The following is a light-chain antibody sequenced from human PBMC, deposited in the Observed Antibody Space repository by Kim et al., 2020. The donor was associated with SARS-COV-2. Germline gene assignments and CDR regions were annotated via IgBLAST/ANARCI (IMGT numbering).Light chain of an antibody. Sequence: GQSITISCTGTSSDVGGYNCVSWYQQHPGKAPKLMIYDVSNRPSGVSNRFSGSKSGNTASLTISGLQAEDEADYYCSSYTSSSTRVFGGRTQLTVL. CDR2: DVS. J-gene: IGLJ3*02. CDR3: SSYTSSSTRV. V-gene: IGLV2-14*03. CDR1: SSDVGGYNC.